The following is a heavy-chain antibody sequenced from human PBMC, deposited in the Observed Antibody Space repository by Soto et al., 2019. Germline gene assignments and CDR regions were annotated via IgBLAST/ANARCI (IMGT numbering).Heavy chain of an antibody. CDR3: ARGGNIVVVPAAIVTGNWFDP. CDR1: GGSFSGYY. D-gene: IGHD2-2*01. Sequence: KTSETLSLTCAVYGGSFSGYYWSWIRQPPGKGLEWIGEINHSGSTNYNPSLKSRVTISVDTSENQFSLKLSSVTAADTAVYYCARGGNIVVVPAAIVTGNWFDPWGQGTLVTVSS. V-gene: IGHV4-34*01. CDR2: INHSGST. J-gene: IGHJ5*02.